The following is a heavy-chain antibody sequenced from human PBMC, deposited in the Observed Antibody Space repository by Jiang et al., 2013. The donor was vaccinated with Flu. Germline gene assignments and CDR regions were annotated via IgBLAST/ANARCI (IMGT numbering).Heavy chain of an antibody. J-gene: IGHJ1*01. Sequence: FSGYYWSWIRQPPGKGLEWIGEINHSGSTNYNPSLKSRVTISVDTSKNQFSLKLSSVTAADTAVYYCARGGLPVVVRNFQHWGQGTLVTVSS. CDR1: FSGYY. D-gene: IGHD2-21*01. CDR2: INHSGST. CDR3: ARGGLPVVVRNFQH. V-gene: IGHV4-34*01.